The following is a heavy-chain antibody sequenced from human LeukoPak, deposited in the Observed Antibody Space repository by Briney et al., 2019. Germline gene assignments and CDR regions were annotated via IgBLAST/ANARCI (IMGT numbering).Heavy chain of an antibody. CDR2: ISGSGDST. CDR1: GFTFSTYA. J-gene: IGHJ4*02. Sequence: TGGSLRLSCAASGFTFSTYAMSWVRQAPGKGLEWVSVISGSGDSTYYADSVKGRFTISRDNSKNTLHLQMNSLRAGDTAVYYCAKTPYGSGSYYNDYWGQGTLVTVSS. CDR3: AKTPYGSGSYYNDY. V-gene: IGHV3-23*01. D-gene: IGHD3-10*01.